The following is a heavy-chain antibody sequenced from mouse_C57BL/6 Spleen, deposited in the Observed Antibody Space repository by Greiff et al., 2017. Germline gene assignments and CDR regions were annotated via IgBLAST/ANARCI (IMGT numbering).Heavy chain of an antibody. J-gene: IGHJ2*01. D-gene: IGHD2-2*01. CDR3: AREGGYPYFDY. V-gene: IGHV1-53*01. CDR1: ASPFPSYW. Sequence: QVQLQQPGTELVKPGASVKLSCKASASPFPSYWIHWVKQRPGQGLEWIGNINPSNGGTNYNEKFKSKATLTVDKSSSTAYMQLSSLTSEDSAVYYCAREGGYPYFDYWGQGTTLTVSS. CDR2: INPSNGGT.